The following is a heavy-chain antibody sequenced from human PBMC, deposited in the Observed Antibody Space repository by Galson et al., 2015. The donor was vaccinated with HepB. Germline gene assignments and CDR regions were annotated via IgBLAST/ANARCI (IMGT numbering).Heavy chain of an antibody. Sequence: SLRLSCAASGFTLSSYGMHWVRQAPGKGLEWVAVISYDGSNKYYADSVKGRFTISRDNSKNTLYLQMNSLRAEDTAVYYCAKGQGGLRGVIMGYFDYWGQGTLVTVSS. D-gene: IGHD3-10*01. CDR3: AKGQGGLRGVIMGYFDY. V-gene: IGHV3-30*18. J-gene: IGHJ4*02. CDR1: GFTLSSYG. CDR2: ISYDGSNK.